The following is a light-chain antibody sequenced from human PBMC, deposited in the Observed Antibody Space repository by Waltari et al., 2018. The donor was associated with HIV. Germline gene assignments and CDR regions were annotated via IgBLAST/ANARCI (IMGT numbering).Light chain of an antibody. Sequence: DIVMPQSPDSLAVSLGERATINCKSSQRVLYSSDNKNYLAWYQQKAGQPHKLLIYWASTRESGVPDRVSGSGSGTDFTLTISSRQAEDVAFYYCQQYYTTVPLTFGGGTKVEIK. CDR1: QRVLYSSDNKNY. J-gene: IGKJ4*01. CDR2: WAS. V-gene: IGKV4-1*01. CDR3: QQYYTTVPLT.